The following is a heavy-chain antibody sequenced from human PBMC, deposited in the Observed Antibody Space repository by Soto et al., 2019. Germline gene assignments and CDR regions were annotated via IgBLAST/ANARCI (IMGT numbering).Heavy chain of an antibody. J-gene: IGHJ4*02. CDR3: ARLGSVVPAAMSFDY. V-gene: IGHV4-59*08. Sequence: LETQSLTCPVSGGTIISYYWSWIRQPPGKGLEWIGYIYYSGSTNYNPSLKSRVTISVDTSKNQFSLKLSSVTAADTAVYYCARLGSVVPAAMSFDYWGQGTLVTVSS. CDR2: IYYSGST. CDR1: GGTIISYY. D-gene: IGHD2-2*01.